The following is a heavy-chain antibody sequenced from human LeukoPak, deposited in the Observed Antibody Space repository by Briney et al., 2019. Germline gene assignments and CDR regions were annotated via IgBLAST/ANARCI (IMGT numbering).Heavy chain of an antibody. CDR3: AKNQGQWLVPVDY. V-gene: IGHV3-23*01. D-gene: IGHD6-19*01. Sequence: PGTSLRLSCAASGFIFSTYAMHWVRQAPGKGLEWVSSMSGSGGSTYYADSVKGRFTISRDNSKSTLYLQMNNLRAEDTALYYCAKNQGQWLVPVDYWGQGTLVTVSS. J-gene: IGHJ4*02. CDR1: GFIFSTYA. CDR2: MSGSGGST.